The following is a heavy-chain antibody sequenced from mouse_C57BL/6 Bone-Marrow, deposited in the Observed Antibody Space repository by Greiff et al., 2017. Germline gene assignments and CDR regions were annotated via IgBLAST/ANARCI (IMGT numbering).Heavy chain of an antibody. CDR2: INPGSGGT. V-gene: IGHV1-54*01. J-gene: IGHJ3*01. Sequence: QVQLQQSGAELVRPGTSVKVSCKASGYAFTNYLIEWVKQRPGQGLEWIGGINPGSGGTNYNEKFKGKVILTADKSSSTAYMQRISLTSEDAAVFFCARSKNGDALFAYCGQGTLVTVSA. CDR3: ARSKNGDALFAY. CDR1: GYAFTNYL. D-gene: IGHD4-1*01.